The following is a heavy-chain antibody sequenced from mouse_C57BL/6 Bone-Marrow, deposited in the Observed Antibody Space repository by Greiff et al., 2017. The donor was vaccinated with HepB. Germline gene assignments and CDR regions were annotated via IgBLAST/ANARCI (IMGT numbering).Heavy chain of an antibody. J-gene: IGHJ2*01. D-gene: IGHD4-1*01. V-gene: IGHV1-4*01. CDR3: ARSGDWDYFDY. CDR2: INPSSGYT. CDR1: GYTFTSYT. Sequence: QVQLKQSGAELARPGASVKMSCKASGYTFTSYTMHWVKQRPGQGLEWIGYINPSSGYTKYNQKFKDKATLTADKSSSTAYMQLSSLTSEDSAVYYCARSGDWDYFDYWGQGTTLTVSS.